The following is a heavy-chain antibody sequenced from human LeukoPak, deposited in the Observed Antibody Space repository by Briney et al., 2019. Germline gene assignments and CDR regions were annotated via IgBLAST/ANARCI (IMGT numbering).Heavy chain of an antibody. J-gene: IGHJ4*02. D-gene: IGHD3-10*01. V-gene: IGHV3-23*01. CDR3: AFYGSGGVY. Sequence: TGGSLRLSCVASGLPIADFATHWVRQAPGKGLEWVSSISSSGGTTYYADSVKGRFTISRDNSKNTLYVQMNSLRAEDTAVYYCAFYGSGGVYWGQGTLVTVSS. CDR2: ISSSGGTT. CDR1: GLPIADFA.